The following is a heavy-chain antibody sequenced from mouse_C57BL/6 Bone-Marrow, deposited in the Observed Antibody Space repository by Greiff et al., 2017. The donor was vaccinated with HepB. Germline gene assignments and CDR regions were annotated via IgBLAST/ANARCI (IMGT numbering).Heavy chain of an antibody. CDR3: ARLGRVFAY. CDR1: GYTFTSYG. CDR2: IYPRSGNT. J-gene: IGHJ3*01. Sequence: QVQLKESGAELARPGASVKLSCKASGYTFTSYGISWVKQRTGQGLEWIGEIYPRSGNTYYNEKFKGKATLTADKSSSTAYMELRSLTSEDSAVYFFARLGRVFAYWGQGTLVTVSA. D-gene: IGHD4-1*01. V-gene: IGHV1-81*01.